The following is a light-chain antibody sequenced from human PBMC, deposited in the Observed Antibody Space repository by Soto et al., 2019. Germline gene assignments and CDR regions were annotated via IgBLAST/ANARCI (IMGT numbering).Light chain of an antibody. CDR3: QQLSTYPST. V-gene: IGKV1-9*01. CDR2: AAS. J-gene: IGKJ4*01. Sequence: IQLTQSPSSLSASVGDRVPITCRALQGIGSYLAWYQQKPGEAPKLLIFAASTLQRGVPSRFSGSGSGTDFTLTISSLQAEDFATYYCQQLSTYPSTFGGGTKVDI. CDR1: QGIGSY.